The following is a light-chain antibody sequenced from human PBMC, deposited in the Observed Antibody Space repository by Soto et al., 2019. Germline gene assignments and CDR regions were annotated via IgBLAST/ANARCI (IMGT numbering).Light chain of an antibody. Sequence: QSALTQPASVTGSPGQSITISCTGTSSDVDYNRVSWYQQYPGTAPKLMINEVTNRPSGVSDRFSGSKSGNTASLTISGLQPEDEADYYCISYTATNTRVLFGAGTKLTVL. CDR2: EVT. CDR1: SSDVDYNR. J-gene: IGLJ2*01. CDR3: ISYTATNTRVL. V-gene: IGLV2-14*01.